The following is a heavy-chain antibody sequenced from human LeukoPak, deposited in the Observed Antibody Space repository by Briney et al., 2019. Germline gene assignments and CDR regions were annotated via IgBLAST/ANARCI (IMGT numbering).Heavy chain of an antibody. V-gene: IGHV4-59*01. J-gene: IGHJ4*02. CDR3: ARGTLYRGWSYYLDF. Sequence: SETLSLTCTVSGGSISSYYWSWIRQPPGKRLEWIGYIYYSGSTNYNPSLKSRVAISVDTSKNQFSLKLSSVTAADTAVYYCARGTLYRGWSYYLDFWGQGSQVTVSS. D-gene: IGHD6-19*01. CDR1: GGSISSYY. CDR2: IYYSGST.